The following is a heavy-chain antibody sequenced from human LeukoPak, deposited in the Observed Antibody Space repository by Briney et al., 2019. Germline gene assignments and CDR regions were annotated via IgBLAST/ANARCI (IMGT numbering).Heavy chain of an antibody. CDR1: GFTFSSYA. V-gene: IGHV3-23*01. D-gene: IGHD5-18*01. J-gene: IGHJ4*02. CDR3: AKGSGFGYSYGYYFDY. Sequence: GGSLRLSCAASGFTFSSYATSWVRQAPGKGLEWVSAISGSGGSTYYADSVKGRFTISRDNSKNTLYLQMNSLRAEDTAVYYCAKGSGFGYSYGYYFDYWGQGTLVTVSS. CDR2: ISGSGGST.